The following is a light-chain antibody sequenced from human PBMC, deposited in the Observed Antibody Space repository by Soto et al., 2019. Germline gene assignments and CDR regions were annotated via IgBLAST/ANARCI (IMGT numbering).Light chain of an antibody. J-gene: IGKJ1*01. Sequence: DIQMTQSPSSLSASVGDRVTITCRASQSISSYLNWYQQKPGKAPKLLIYAASSLQSGVPSRFSGSGSGTDFTLNIGSLQPEDFATYYCQQRYSTLWTFGQGTKVDIK. V-gene: IGKV1-39*01. CDR2: AAS. CDR1: QSISSY. CDR3: QQRYSTLWT.